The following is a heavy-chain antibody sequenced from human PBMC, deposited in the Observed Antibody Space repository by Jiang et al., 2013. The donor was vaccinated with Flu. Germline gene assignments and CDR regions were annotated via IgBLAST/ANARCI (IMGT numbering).Heavy chain of an antibody. V-gene: IGHV5-51*01. CDR1: GYSFSSYW. Sequence: EVQLVESGAEVKKSGESLRISCRASGYSFSSYWVAWVRQRPGQGLEWMGIIYPGDSDARYSPSFQGHVSISADRSVTTVYLQFNSLRASDTAMYFCARGRTSISGTTYYDYWGQGTLVSVSS. CDR2: IYPGDSDA. D-gene: IGHD1-7*01. CDR3: ARGRTSISGTTYYDY. J-gene: IGHJ4*02.